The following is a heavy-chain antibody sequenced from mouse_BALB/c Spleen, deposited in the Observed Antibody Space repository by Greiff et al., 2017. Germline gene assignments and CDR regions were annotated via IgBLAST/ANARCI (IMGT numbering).Heavy chain of an antibody. D-gene: IGHD2-4*01. CDR1: GFTFSSYT. Sequence: EVQLVESGGGLVKPGGSLKLSCAASGFTFSSYTMSWVRQTPEKRLEWVATISSGGSYTYYPDSVKGRFTISRDNAKNTLYLQMSSLKSEDTAMYYCTREGNYDLDYWGQGTTLTVSS. CDR3: TREGNYDLDY. V-gene: IGHV5-6-4*01. CDR2: ISSGGSYT. J-gene: IGHJ2*01.